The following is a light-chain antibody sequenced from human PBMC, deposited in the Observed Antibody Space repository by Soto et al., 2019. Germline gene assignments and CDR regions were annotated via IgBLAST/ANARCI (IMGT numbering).Light chain of an antibody. CDR3: QQYDNWPYT. Sequence: EIVMTQSPDTLSVSPGERATLSCRASQIISSNLAWFRQKPGQAPRLFMYDASTRATGIPDRFSGSGSGTDFTLTISSLQSEDFAVYYCQQYDNWPYTFGQGTRLENK. CDR2: DAS. V-gene: IGKV3-15*01. CDR1: QIISSN. J-gene: IGKJ2*01.